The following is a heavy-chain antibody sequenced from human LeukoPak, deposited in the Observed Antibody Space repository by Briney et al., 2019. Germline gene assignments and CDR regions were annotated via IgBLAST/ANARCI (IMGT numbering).Heavy chain of an antibody. V-gene: IGHV6-1*01. J-gene: IGHJ4*02. CDR3: ARVNSWTEEPDTGFDS. CDR2: TYYRSKWYN. Sequence: SQTLSLTCAISGDSVSNTRSAWTWTRQSPSRGLEWLGRTYYRSKWYNDYAVSLKSRISINPDTSKNQFSLQLNSVTPEDTAAYYCARVNSWTEEPDTGFDSWGQGTLVIVSS. D-gene: IGHD1-14*01. CDR1: GDSVSNTRSA.